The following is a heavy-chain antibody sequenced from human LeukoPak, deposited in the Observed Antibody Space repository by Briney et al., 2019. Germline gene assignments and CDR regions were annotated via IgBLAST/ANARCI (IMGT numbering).Heavy chain of an antibody. CDR1: GFTFSNYA. J-gene: IGHJ3*02. Sequence: GGSLRLSCAASGFTFSNYAMHSVRQAPGKGLEWMAIIWYDGSYKYYADSVKGRFTISRDNSKNTLYLQVNSLTAEDTAVYYCARGNSDAFDIWGHGTMVTVSS. D-gene: IGHD4-23*01. V-gene: IGHV3-33*01. CDR2: IWYDGSYK. CDR3: ARGNSDAFDI.